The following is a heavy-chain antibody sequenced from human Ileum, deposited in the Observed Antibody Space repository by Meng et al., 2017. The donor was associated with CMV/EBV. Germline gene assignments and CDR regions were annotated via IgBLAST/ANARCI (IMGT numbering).Heavy chain of an antibody. Sequence: GQLRGSGPGRVKPSETLSLTCTVSGASISAYFWSWIRQPAGKGLECIGRFHTSGTTNYNPSLKSRVTMSVDSSKNQFSLNLSSVTAADTAVYYCATEKWAAAGYGAFDIWGQGTMVTVSS. CDR1: GASISAYF. J-gene: IGHJ3*02. D-gene: IGHD6-13*01. CDR3: ATEKWAAAGYGAFDI. V-gene: IGHV4-4*07. CDR2: FHTSGTT.